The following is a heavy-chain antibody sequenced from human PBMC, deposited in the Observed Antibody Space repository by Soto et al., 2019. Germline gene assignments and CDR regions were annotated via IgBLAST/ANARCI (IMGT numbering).Heavy chain of an antibody. J-gene: IGHJ4*02. CDR1: GYTFTGYY. CDR2: INPNSGGT. V-gene: IGHV1-2*04. Sequence: ASVKVSCKASGYTFTGYYMHWVRQAPGQGLEWMGWINPNSGGTNYAQKFQGWVTMTRDTSISTAYMELSRLRSDDTAVYHCAIGEWLSTSYFNFWGKGTLVTVSS. D-gene: IGHD3-3*01. CDR3: AIGEWLSTSYFNF.